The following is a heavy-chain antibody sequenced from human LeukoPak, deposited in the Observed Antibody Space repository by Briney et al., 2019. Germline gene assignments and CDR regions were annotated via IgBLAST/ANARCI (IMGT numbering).Heavy chain of an antibody. CDR1: GFTFSSYA. CDR3: ASGDTSSSWYPLWVY. D-gene: IGHD6-13*01. V-gene: IGHV3-23*01. Sequence: GGSLRLSCAASGFTFSSYAMSWVRQAPGKGLEWVSAISGSGGSTYYADSVEGRFTISRDNSKNSLYLQMNSLRAEDTALYYCASGDTSSSWYPLWVYWGQGTLVTVSS. J-gene: IGHJ4*02. CDR2: ISGSGGST.